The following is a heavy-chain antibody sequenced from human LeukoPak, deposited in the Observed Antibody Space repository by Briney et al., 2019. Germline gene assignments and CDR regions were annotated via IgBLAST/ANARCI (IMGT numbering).Heavy chain of an antibody. CDR3: ARGPVVGASDFDY. Sequence: ASVKVSCKASGGTFSSYAISWVRQAPGQGLEWMGGIIPIFGTANYAQKFQGRVTITADKSTSTAYMELRSLRSDDTAVYYCARGPVVGASDFDYWGQGTLVTVSS. J-gene: IGHJ4*02. D-gene: IGHD1-26*01. V-gene: IGHV1-69*06. CDR2: IIPIFGTA. CDR1: GGTFSSYA.